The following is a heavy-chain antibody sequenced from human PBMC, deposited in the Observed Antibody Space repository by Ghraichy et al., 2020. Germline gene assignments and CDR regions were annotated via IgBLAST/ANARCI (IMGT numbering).Heavy chain of an antibody. D-gene: IGHD3-3*01. CDR1: GFTFRSYS. CDR2: ISSSSSTI. V-gene: IGHV3-48*02. Sequence: GESLNISCAASGFTFRSYSMNWVRQAPGKGLEWVSYISSSSSTIYYADSVKGRFTISRDNANNSLSLQMNSLRDDDTAVYYCARDGDFWSGYHSYYYYGMDVWGQGTTVTVSS. J-gene: IGHJ6*02. CDR3: ARDGDFWSGYHSYYYYGMDV.